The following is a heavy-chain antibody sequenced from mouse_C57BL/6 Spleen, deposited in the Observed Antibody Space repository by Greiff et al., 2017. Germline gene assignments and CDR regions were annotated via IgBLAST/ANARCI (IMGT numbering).Heavy chain of an antibody. CDR1: GYTFTSYW. V-gene: IGHV1-55*01. CDR2: IYPGSGST. Sequence: QVQLKQPGAELVKPGASVKMSCKASGYTFTSYWITWVKQRPGQGLEWIGAIYPGSGSTNYNEKFKSKATLTVDTSSSTAYMQLSSLTSEDSAVYYCARNHYGSPWLAYWGQGTLVTVSA. J-gene: IGHJ3*01. CDR3: ARNHYGSPWLAY. D-gene: IGHD1-1*01.